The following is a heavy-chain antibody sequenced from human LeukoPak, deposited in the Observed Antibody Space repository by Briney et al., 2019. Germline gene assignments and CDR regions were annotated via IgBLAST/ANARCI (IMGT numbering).Heavy chain of an antibody. CDR2: IKEDGSEN. V-gene: IGHV3-7*01. J-gene: IGHJ4*02. CDR3: ARQRYSDY. CDR1: GFTFSRYW. D-gene: IGHD1-1*01. Sequence: GGSLRLSCAASGFTFSRYWMTWVRQAPGKGLEWVANIKEDGSENSYVESVKGRFTIARDNAKNSLYLQLNSLRAEDTAVYFCARQRYSDYWGQGTLVTVSS.